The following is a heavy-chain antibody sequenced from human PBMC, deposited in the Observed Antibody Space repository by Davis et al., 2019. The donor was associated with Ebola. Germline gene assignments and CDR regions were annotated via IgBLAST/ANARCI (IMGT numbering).Heavy chain of an antibody. J-gene: IGHJ2*01. V-gene: IGHV4-39*01. CDR3: ARKAGEEYGDYTPPWYFDL. Sequence: PSETLSLTCTVSGGSISSSSYYWGWIRQPPGKGLEWIGSIYYSGSTYYNPSLKSRVTISVDTSKNQFSLKLSSVTAADTAVYYCARKAGEEYGDYTPPWYFDLWGRGTLVTVSS. CDR1: GGSISSSSYY. CDR2: IYYSGST. D-gene: IGHD4-17*01.